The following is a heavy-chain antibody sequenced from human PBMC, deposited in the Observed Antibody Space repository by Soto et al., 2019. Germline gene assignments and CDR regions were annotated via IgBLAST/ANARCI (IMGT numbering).Heavy chain of an antibody. J-gene: IGHJ3*02. D-gene: IGHD6-19*01. CDR1: GFTFSSYG. V-gene: IGHV3-33*01. CDR3: ARDGDSSGQNLPDAFDI. Sequence: GGSLRLSCAASGFTFSSYGMHWVRQAPGKGLEWVAVIWYDGSNKYYADSVKGRFTISRDNSKNTLYLQMNSLRAEDTAVYYCARDGDSSGQNLPDAFDIWGQGTMVTVSS. CDR2: IWYDGSNK.